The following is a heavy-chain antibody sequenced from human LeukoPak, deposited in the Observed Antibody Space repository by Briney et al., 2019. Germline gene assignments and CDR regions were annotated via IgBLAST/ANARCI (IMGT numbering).Heavy chain of an antibody. CDR3: ARVPLPGATAYGVVDQ. CDR1: GGSFTDYF. D-gene: IGHD3-10*01. CDR2: IDHSGRT. J-gene: IGHJ5*02. Sequence: PSETLSLTCAVYGGSFTDYFWTWIRQSPGKGLAWIGEIDHSGRTNYNPSLRSRVTISIDTSKSQFSLRLNSVTAADTAVYYCARVPLPGATAYGVVDQWGQGTLVTVS. V-gene: IGHV4-34*01.